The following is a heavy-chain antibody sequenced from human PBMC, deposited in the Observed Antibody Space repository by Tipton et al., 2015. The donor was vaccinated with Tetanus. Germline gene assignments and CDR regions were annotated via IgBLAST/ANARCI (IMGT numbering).Heavy chain of an antibody. Sequence: TLSLTCTVSGGSVRSGDYSWNWIRQPPGKGLEWLAYVSYSGRTNSNYSLKSRISISQDTSKNQFSLNLSSVTAADTAVYFCTRQEPPRRFFYGSTGSSGWGQGILVTVSS. D-gene: IGHD3-22*01. J-gene: IGHJ4*02. CDR1: GGSVRSGDYS. CDR2: VSYSGRT. CDR3: TRQEPPRRFFYGSTGSSG. V-gene: IGHV4-61*08.